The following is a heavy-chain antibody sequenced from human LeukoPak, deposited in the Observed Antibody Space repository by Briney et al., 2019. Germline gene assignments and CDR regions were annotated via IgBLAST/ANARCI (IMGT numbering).Heavy chain of an antibody. Sequence: GGSLRLSCAASGFTFSSYAMSWVRQAPGKGLEWVTSISATGGSANSADSVKGRFTISRDNSKNTLYLQMNSLRAEDTAVYYCAKEALGYWSGFDSWGLGTLVTVSS. CDR1: GFTFSSYA. D-gene: IGHD2-15*01. CDR3: AKEALGYWSGFDS. J-gene: IGHJ4*02. CDR2: ISATGGSA. V-gene: IGHV3-23*01.